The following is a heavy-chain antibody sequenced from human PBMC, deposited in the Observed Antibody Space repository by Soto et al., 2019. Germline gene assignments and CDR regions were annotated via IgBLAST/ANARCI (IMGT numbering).Heavy chain of an antibody. CDR1: GDTFSDYY. D-gene: IGHD2-21*02. V-gene: IGHV1-46*01. CDR2: VNPSGGHT. J-gene: IGHJ4*02. CDR3: ARGGHVVVVTAALDY. Sequence: QVQLMQSGAEVKKPGASVKVSCKASGDTFSDYYIHWVRQAPGQGLEWMGTVNPSGGHTTYSQHFLGRVTMTRDTSTSTRPMELTSLTSEDTAAYYCARGGHVVVVTAALDYWGQGTLVTVSS.